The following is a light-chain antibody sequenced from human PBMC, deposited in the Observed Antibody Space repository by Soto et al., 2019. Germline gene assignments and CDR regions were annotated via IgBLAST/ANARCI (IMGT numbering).Light chain of an antibody. CDR1: QSISRS. J-gene: IGKJ4*01. CDR3: QQSYSTFVT. V-gene: IGKV1-39*01. Sequence: DIQMTQSPSSLSASVGDRVTITCRATQSISRSLNWYQQKSGKAPKLLIYNASSLQSGVPSRFSGSGSGTDFILTISSLQPEDSASYYCQQSYSTFVTFGGGTKVEIK. CDR2: NAS.